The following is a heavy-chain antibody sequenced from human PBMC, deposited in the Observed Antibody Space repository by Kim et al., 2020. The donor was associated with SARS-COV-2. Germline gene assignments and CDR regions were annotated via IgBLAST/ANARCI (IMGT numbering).Heavy chain of an antibody. Sequence: LSLTCAASGFTVSSNYMSWVRQAPGKGLEWVSVIYSGGSTYYADSVKGRFTISRDNSKNTLYLQMNSLRAEDTAVYYCARESWSGSYLENYWGQGTLVTVSS. J-gene: IGHJ4*02. D-gene: IGHD1-26*01. CDR2: IYSGGST. V-gene: IGHV3-66*02. CDR1: GFTVSSNY. CDR3: ARESWSGSYLENY.